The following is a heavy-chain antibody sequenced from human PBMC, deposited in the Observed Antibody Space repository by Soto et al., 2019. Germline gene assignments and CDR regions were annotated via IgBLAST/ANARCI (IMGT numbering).Heavy chain of an antibody. CDR3: AAGLDHNKVGY. V-gene: IGHV4-59*01. Sequence: QVRLQESGPGLVEPSETLSLTCTVSGGSISPSYWNWVRQPPGKRLEWIGCIYYTGNTYYIPSLKSRVTISRDTSKNQFSLEVTSVPAADTAMYYCAAGLDHNKVGYWGQGTLVTVSS. J-gene: IGHJ4*02. CDR1: GGSISPSY. CDR2: IYYTGNT.